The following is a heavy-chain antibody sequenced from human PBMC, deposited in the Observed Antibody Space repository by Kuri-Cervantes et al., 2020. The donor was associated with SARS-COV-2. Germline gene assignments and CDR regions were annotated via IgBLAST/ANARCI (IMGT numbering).Heavy chain of an antibody. CDR2: ISSSSGSYI. CDR1: GFTFSSYS. V-gene: IGHV3-21*01. Sequence: GGSLRLSCAASGFTFSSYSMNWVRQAPGKGLEWVSSISSSSGSYILYTDSVKGRFTVSRDDAKNSLYLQMNSLRAEDSAVYYCARDEGEGSDAFDIWGQGTMVTVSS. J-gene: IGHJ3*02. CDR3: ARDEGEGSDAFDI. D-gene: IGHD3-16*01.